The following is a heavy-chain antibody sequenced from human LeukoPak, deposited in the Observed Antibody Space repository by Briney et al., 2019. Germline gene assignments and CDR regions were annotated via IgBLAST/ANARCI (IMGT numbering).Heavy chain of an antibody. CDR1: GFTVSSNY. V-gene: IGHV3-23*01. J-gene: IGHJ4*02. CDR2: ISGSGGST. D-gene: IGHD3-16*01. CDR3: AKWGGRYVY. Sequence: GGSLRLSCAASGFTVSSNYMSWVRQAPGKGLEWVSAISGSGGSTYYADSVKGRFTISRDNSKNTLYLQMNSLRAEDTAVYYCAKWGGRYVYWGQGTLVTVSS.